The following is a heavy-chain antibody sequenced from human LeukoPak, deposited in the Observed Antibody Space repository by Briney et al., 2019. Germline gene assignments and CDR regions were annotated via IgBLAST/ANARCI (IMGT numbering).Heavy chain of an antibody. Sequence: PGGSLRLSCAASGFTFSSYGMHWVRQAPGKGLEWVAVIPYDGSNKYYADSVKGRFTISRDNSKNTLYLQMNSLRAEDTAVYYCAKSRGSYYQYWGQGTLVTVSS. D-gene: IGHD1-26*01. CDR2: IPYDGSNK. V-gene: IGHV3-30*18. J-gene: IGHJ4*02. CDR1: GFTFSSYG. CDR3: AKSRGSYYQY.